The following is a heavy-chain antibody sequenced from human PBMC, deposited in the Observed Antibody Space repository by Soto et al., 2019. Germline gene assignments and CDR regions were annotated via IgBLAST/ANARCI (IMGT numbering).Heavy chain of an antibody. CDR1: GDSVTSGSYY. D-gene: IGHD7-27*01. V-gene: IGHV4-61*03. CDR2: ISYTGRT. CDR3: AREWGLLPYYVMNV. Sequence: SETLFLNCIVSGDSVTSGSYYWTWLRQPPGKGLEWIGYISYTGRTKYNPSLQSRVTISVDTSKNDFSLNLSSVTAADTAVYFCAREWGLLPYYVMNVWGHGTAVTVSS. J-gene: IGHJ6*02.